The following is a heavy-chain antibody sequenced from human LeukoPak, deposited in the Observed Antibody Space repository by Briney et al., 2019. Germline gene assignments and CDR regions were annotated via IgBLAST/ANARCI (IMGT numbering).Heavy chain of an antibody. Sequence: ASVKLSCKASGYTFTNYGISWIRQAPGQGLEWMGWISGYNGNANYPQKLQGRVTMTTDTSTSTSYMELRSLRSDDTAVYYCARSSAEVLNYYYYAMDVWAQGTTVTVSS. J-gene: IGHJ6*02. CDR2: ISGYNGNA. D-gene: IGHD6-6*01. V-gene: IGHV1-18*01. CDR3: ARSSAEVLNYYYYAMDV. CDR1: GYTFTNYG.